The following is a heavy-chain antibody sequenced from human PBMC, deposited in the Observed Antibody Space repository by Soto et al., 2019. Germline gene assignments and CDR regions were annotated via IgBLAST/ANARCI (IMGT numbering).Heavy chain of an antibody. Sequence: QVQLVQSGAEVKKPGSSVKVSCKASGGTFSSYTISWVRQAPGQGLEWMGRIIPILGIANYAQKFQGRVTITEDKSTSTAYMELSSLRSEDTAVYYCARDSGGSGSHWFDPWGQGTLVTVSS. CDR2: IIPILGIA. CDR1: GGTFSSYT. J-gene: IGHJ5*02. V-gene: IGHV1-69*08. D-gene: IGHD3-10*01. CDR3: ARDSGGSGSHWFDP.